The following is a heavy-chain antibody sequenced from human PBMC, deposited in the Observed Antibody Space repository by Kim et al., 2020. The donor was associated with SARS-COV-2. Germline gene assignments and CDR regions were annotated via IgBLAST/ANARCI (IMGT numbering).Heavy chain of an antibody. CDR1: GFTFSSYS. CDR2: ISSSSSYI. D-gene: IGHD2-15*01. J-gene: IGHJ6*02. CDR3: ARIGYCSGGSCYSGYYYYYGMDV. Sequence: GGSLRLSCAASGFTFSSYSMNWVRQAPGKVLEWVSSISSSSSYIYYADSVKGRFTISRDNAKNSLYLQMNSLRAEDTAVYYCARIGYCSGGSCYSGYYYYYGMDVWGQGTPVTVSS. V-gene: IGHV3-21*01.